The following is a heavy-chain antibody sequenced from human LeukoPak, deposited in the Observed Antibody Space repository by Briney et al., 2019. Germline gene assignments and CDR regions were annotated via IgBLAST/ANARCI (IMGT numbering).Heavy chain of an antibody. CDR2: ISGSGGST. J-gene: IGHJ4*02. Sequence: PSGGSLRLSCAASGFTFSTYAMSWVRQAPGKGLEWVSAISGSGGSTYYADSVKGRFTISRDNSKNTLYLQMNSLRAEDTAVYYYAKGGFLNSGYDSEFGDYWGQGTLVTVSS. D-gene: IGHD5-12*01. V-gene: IGHV3-23*01. CDR3: AKGGFLNSGYDSEFGDY. CDR1: GFTFSTYA.